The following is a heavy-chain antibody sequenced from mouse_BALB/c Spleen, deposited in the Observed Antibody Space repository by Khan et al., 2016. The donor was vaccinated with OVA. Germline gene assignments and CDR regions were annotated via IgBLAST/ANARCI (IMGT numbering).Heavy chain of an antibody. CDR2: IWSDGST. D-gene: IGHD2-10*01. CDR1: GFSLTNYG. Sequence: VQLQESGPGLVAPSQSLSITCTISGFSLTNYGVHWVRQPPGKGLEWMVVIWSDGSTTYNSALNSRLAISNDNSASQVFLKMNSLQTDDTAMYFCARQPYYHYNIMDYWGQGTSVTVSS. CDR3: ARQPYYHYNIMDY. J-gene: IGHJ4*01. V-gene: IGHV2-6-1*01.